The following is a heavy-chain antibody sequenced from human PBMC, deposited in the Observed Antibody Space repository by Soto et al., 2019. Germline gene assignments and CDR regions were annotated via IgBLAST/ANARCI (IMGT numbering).Heavy chain of an antibody. Sequence: GGSLRLSCAASGFTFSSYSMNWVRQAPGKGLEWVSSISSSSSYIYYADSVKGRFTISRDNAKNSLYLQMNSLRAEDTAVYYCARDPHPSSIAARPLGVFDYWGQGTLVTVSS. J-gene: IGHJ4*02. CDR1: GFTFSSYS. V-gene: IGHV3-21*01. CDR3: ARDPHPSSIAARPLGVFDY. CDR2: ISSSSSYI. D-gene: IGHD6-6*01.